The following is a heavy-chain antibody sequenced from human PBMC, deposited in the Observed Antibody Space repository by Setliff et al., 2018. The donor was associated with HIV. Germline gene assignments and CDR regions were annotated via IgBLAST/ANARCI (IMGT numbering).Heavy chain of an antibody. D-gene: IGHD6-13*01. CDR2: IYHSGNT. Sequence: SETLSLTCAVSGYSISSGYYWGWIRQPPGKGLEWIGTIYHSGNTYYNPSLKSRVTMSVDTSKNQFSLKLSSVTAADTGVYYCARLGGSSGWYRIDSWGQGTLVTSPQ. CDR1: GYSISSGYY. CDR3: ARLGGSSGWYRIDS. J-gene: IGHJ5*02. V-gene: IGHV4-38-2*01.